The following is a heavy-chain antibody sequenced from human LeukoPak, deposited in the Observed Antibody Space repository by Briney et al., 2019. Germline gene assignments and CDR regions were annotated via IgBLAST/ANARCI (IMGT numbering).Heavy chain of an antibody. Sequence: ASVKVSCKVSGYTLTELSMHWVRQAPGKGLEWMGGFDPEDGETIYAQKFQGRVTMTEDTSTDTAYMELSSLRSEDPAVYYCATDGYRHQLLNWFNPWGQGTLVTVSS. CDR2: FDPEDGET. J-gene: IGHJ5*02. D-gene: IGHD2-2*01. CDR1: GYTLTELS. CDR3: ATDGYRHQLLNWFNP. V-gene: IGHV1-24*01.